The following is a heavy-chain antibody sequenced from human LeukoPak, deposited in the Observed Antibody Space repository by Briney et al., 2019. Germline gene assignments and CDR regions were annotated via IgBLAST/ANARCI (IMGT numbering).Heavy chain of an antibody. CDR1: GVSFSGYY. CDR3: ARAPRVYCSSTSCYGSFDY. Sequence: SETLSLTCAVYGVSFSGYYWSWIRQPPGKGLEWIGEINHSGSTNYNPSLKSRVTISVDTSKNQFSLKLSSVTAADTAVYYCARAPRVYCSSTSCYGSFDYWGQGTLVTVSS. J-gene: IGHJ4*02. V-gene: IGHV4-34*01. CDR2: INHSGST. D-gene: IGHD2-2*01.